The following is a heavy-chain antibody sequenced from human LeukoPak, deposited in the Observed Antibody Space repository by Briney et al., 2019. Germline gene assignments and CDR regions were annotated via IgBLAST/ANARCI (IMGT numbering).Heavy chain of an antibody. CDR3: ASRDVSGSGSDYYYYMDV. D-gene: IGHD3-10*01. Sequence: GGSLRLSCAASGFTFSSYAMSWVRQAPGKGLEWVSAISGSGGSTYYADSVKGRFTISRDNSKNTLYLQMNSLRAEDTAAYYCASRDVSGSGSDYYYYMDVWGKGTTVTVSS. CDR1: GFTFSSYA. J-gene: IGHJ6*03. CDR2: ISGSGGST. V-gene: IGHV3-23*01.